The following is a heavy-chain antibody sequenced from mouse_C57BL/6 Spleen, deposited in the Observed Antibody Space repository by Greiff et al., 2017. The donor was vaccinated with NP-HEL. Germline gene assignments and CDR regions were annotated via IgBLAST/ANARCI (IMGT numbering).Heavy chain of an antibody. CDR1: GYSFTGYY. Sequence: EVQLQQSGPELVKPGASVKISCKASGYSFTGYYMNWVKQSPEKSLEWIGEINPSTGGTTYNQKFKAKATLTVDKSSSTAYMQLKSLTSEDSAVYYCARSLFTTVVHYYAMDYWGQGTSVTVSS. V-gene: IGHV1-42*01. CDR3: ARSLFTTVVHYYAMDY. J-gene: IGHJ4*01. CDR2: INPSTGGT. D-gene: IGHD1-1*01.